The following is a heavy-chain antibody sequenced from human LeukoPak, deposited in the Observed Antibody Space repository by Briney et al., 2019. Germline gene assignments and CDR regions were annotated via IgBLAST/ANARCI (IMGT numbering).Heavy chain of an antibody. CDR1: GGSISSYY. D-gene: IGHD1-14*01. CDR3: ARHTNQPYYYYGMDV. Sequence: SGTLSLTCTVSGGSISSYYWSWIRQPPGKGLEWIGYIYYSGSTNYNPSLKSRVTISVDTSKNQFSLKLSSVTAADTAVYYCARHTNQPYYYYGMDVWGQGTTVTVSS. J-gene: IGHJ6*02. CDR2: IYYSGST. V-gene: IGHV4-59*08.